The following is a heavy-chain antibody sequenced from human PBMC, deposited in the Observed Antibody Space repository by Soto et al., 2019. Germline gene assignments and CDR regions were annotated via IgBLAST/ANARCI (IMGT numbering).Heavy chain of an antibody. V-gene: IGHV4-4*07. CDR2: IHTTGTT. CDR3: ARDDTLTDAFDI. J-gene: IGHJ3*02. D-gene: IGHD3-9*01. CDR1: VAAISTYS. Sequence: ADTLSLTFTFVVAAISTYSWRVLRQTAGKGLEWIGLIHTTGTTRYNPSFKSRVSMSVDTSRNQFSLKLDSVTAADTAMYYCARDDTLTDAFDIWGQGTMVTVS.